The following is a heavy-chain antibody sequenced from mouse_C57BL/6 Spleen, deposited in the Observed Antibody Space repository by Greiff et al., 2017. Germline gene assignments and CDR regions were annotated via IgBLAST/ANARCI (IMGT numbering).Heavy chain of an antibody. CDR1: GFSLSTFGMG. J-gene: IGHJ3*01. V-gene: IGHV8-8*01. CDR2: IWWDDDK. CDR3: ARMAQDSSGYLAWFAY. D-gene: IGHD3-2*02. Sequence: QVTLKVSGPGILQPSQTLSLTCSFSGFSLSTFGMGVGWIRQPSGKGLEWLAHIWWDDDKYYNPALKSRPTISKDTSKNQVFLKIANVDTADTATYYCARMAQDSSGYLAWFAYWGQGTLVTVSA.